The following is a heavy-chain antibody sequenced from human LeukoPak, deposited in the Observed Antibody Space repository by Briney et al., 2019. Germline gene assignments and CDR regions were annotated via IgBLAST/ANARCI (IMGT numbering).Heavy chain of an antibody. CDR2: ISSSSSYI. Sequence: PGGSLRLSCVVSGFTFNRCWMNWARQAPGKGLEWVSSISSSSSYIYYADSVKGRFTISRDNAKNSLYLQMNSLRAEDTAVYHCARGRTHDKYFDYWGQGTLVTVSS. J-gene: IGHJ4*02. CDR3: ARGRTHDKYFDY. CDR1: GFTFNRCW. V-gene: IGHV3-21*01. D-gene: IGHD3-9*01.